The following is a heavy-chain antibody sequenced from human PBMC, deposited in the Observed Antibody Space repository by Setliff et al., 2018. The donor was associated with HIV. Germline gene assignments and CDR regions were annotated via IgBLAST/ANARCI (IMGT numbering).Heavy chain of an antibody. D-gene: IGHD3-10*01. V-gene: IGHV4-31*03. J-gene: IGHJ6*03. Sequence: TLSLNCTVSGGSISSGAYHWSWIRQHPGKGLEWIGYIYYSGSTYYNPSLKSRVTMSVDTSKTQFSLKLSSVTAADTAVYYCASGGLGSYYGSGKYYQDYYYYIDVWGQGTTVTVSS. CDR2: IYYSGST. CDR3: ASGGLGSYYGSGKYYQDYYYYIDV. CDR1: GGSISSGAYH.